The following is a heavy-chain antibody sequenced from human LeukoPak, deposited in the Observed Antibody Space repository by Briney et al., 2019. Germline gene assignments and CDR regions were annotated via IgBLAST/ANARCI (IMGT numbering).Heavy chain of an antibody. CDR2: IRYDGSNK. J-gene: IGHJ4*02. CDR3: AKDEPGYSYGYDY. D-gene: IGHD5-18*01. V-gene: IGHV3-30*02. CDR1: GFTFSSYG. Sequence: GGSLRLSCAASGFTFSSYGMHWVRQAPGKGLEWVAFIRYDGSNKYYADSVKGRFTISRDNSKNTLYLQMNSLRAEDTAVYYCAKDEPGYSYGYDYWGQGTLVTVSS.